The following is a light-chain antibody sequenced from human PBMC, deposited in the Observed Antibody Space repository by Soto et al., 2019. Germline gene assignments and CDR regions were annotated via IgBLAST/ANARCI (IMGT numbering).Light chain of an antibody. CDR2: GAS. V-gene: IGKV3-20*01. J-gene: IGKJ1*01. CDR1: QSVTSTY. CDR3: HHYAST. Sequence: PGTLSLSPGERATLSCRASQSVTSTYLAWYQQKPGQAPRLLIYGASSRATGVPDRFSGSGSGTDFTLTISRLEPEDFAVYFCHHYASTFGQGTKVDIK.